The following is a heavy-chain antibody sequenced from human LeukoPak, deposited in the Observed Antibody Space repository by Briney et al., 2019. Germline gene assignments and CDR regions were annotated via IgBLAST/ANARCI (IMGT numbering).Heavy chain of an antibody. CDR2: IYSGGST. V-gene: IGHV3-53*01. Sequence: GGSLRLSCAASGFTVSSNYMSWVRQAPGKGLEWVSVIYSGGSTYYADSVKGRFTISRDNSKNTLYLQMNSLRAEDTAVYYCARGRSLWFGELPLKNDAFDIWGQGTMVTVSS. D-gene: IGHD3-10*01. CDR1: GFTVSSNY. J-gene: IGHJ3*02. CDR3: ARGRSLWFGELPLKNDAFDI.